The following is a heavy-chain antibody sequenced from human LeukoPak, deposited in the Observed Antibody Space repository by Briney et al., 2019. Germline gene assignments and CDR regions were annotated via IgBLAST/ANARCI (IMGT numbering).Heavy chain of an antibody. J-gene: IGHJ4*02. CDR2: IWYDGSKS. Sequence: SGGSLRLSCAASGFTFRNFRMHWVRQAPGKGLEWVAIIWYDGSKSYYADSVKDRFTFSRDNSKNTVYLQMNGLRADDTAVYFCVRDRGGYHYFDYWGQGTLVTVSS. CDR1: GFTFRNFR. D-gene: IGHD3-16*02. V-gene: IGHV3-33*01. CDR3: VRDRGGYHYFDY.